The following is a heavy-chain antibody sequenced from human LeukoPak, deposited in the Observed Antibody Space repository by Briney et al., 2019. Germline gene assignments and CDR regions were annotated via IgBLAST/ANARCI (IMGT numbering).Heavy chain of an antibody. D-gene: IGHD6-19*01. V-gene: IGHV3-23*01. CDR2: ISSSGAST. J-gene: IGHJ4*02. CDR1: GLTCSSYA. Sequence: GGSLRLSGAASGLTCSSYAMTWVRQAPGKGLEWVSSISSSGASTYHADSVKGRFTISRDNSKNTLYLQMNSLTAEDTAIYHCAKDRGSSSPMRYYFDYWGQGTLVTVSS. CDR3: AKDRGSSSPMRYYFDY.